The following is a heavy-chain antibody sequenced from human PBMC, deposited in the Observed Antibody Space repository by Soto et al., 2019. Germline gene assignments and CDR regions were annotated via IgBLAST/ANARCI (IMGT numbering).Heavy chain of an antibody. J-gene: IGHJ6*03. V-gene: IGHV4-59*08. CDR2: MYYTGST. D-gene: IGHD4-4*01. Sequence: QVQLQESGPGLVKPSETLSLTCTVSGGSLSGYYWNWIRQPPGKGLEWIGYMYYTGSTNYNPSFRSRVTMSVDTSKTHFSLRLSSVTAADTAVYYCATNIVTTRARPEYYYYYYMDVWGKGTTVAVSS. CDR3: ATNIVTTRARPEYYYYYYMDV. CDR1: GGSLSGYY.